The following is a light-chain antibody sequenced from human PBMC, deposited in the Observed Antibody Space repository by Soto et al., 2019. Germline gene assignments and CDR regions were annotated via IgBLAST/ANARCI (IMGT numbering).Light chain of an antibody. CDR1: LSVSGSQ. Sequence: SPVERCTLSCRASLSVSGSQLAWYQQKPGQPPRLLIYGASNRATGIPDRFSGSGSGTDFTLTISRLEPEDFATYYCQHYNSYSEAFGQGTKVDIK. CDR3: QHYNSYSEA. CDR2: GAS. J-gene: IGKJ1*01. V-gene: IGKV3-20*01.